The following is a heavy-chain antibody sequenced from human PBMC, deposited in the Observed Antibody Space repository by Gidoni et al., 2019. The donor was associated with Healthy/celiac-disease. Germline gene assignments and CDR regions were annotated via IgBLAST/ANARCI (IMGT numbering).Heavy chain of an antibody. CDR2: RYAGDSDT. CDR3: ARSLLWCGDYYGMDV. CDR1: GYRFTCYC. Sequence: VQLVQSGAAVNRPGESLKISFKGSGYRFTCYCIGRVRQMPGKGLEWMGIRYAGDSDTRYSPSFQGQVTISADKSISTAYLQWSSLKASDTAMYYCARSLLWCGDYYGMDVWGQGTTVTVSS. J-gene: IGHJ6*02. V-gene: IGHV5-51*03. D-gene: IGHD3-10*01.